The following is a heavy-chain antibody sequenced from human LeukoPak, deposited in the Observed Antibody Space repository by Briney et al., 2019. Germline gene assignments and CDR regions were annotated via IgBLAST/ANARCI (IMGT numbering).Heavy chain of an antibody. CDR2: ISTNGGST. J-gene: IGHJ4*02. CDR3: ARWGSTSCYDY. CDR1: GFTFSSYA. D-gene: IGHD2-2*01. Sequence: PGGSLRLSCAASGFTFSSYAMHRVRQAPGKGLEYVSAISTNGGSTYYANSVEGRFTISRDNSKNTLYLQMGSVRAEDMAVYYCARWGSTSCYDYWGQGTLVTVSS. V-gene: IGHV3-64*01.